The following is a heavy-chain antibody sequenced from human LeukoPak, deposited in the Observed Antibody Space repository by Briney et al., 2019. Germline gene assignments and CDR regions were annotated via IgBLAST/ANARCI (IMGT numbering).Heavy chain of an antibody. Sequence: ASVKVSCKASGYTFTGYYMRWVRQAPGQGLEWMGWISAYNGNTNYAQKLQGRVTMTTDTSTSTAYMELRSLRSDDTAVYYCARGLTPSYDILTGYYPLVDYWGQGTLVTVSS. CDR1: GYTFTGYY. CDR3: ARGLTPSYDILTGYYPLVDY. D-gene: IGHD3-9*01. V-gene: IGHV1-18*04. J-gene: IGHJ4*02. CDR2: ISAYNGNT.